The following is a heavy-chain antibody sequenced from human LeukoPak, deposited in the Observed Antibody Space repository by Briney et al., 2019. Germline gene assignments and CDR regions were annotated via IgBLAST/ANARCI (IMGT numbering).Heavy chain of an antibody. V-gene: IGHV3-30*18. CDR1: GFTFSRYG. CDR3: AKDSGSGSYYPDY. D-gene: IGHD3-10*01. Sequence: GGSLRLSCAASGFTFSRYGMNWVRQAPGKGLEWVAEISYDGSNKYYADSVKGRFTISRDNSKNTLYLQMNSLRVEDTAVYYCAKDSGSGSYYPDYWGQGTLVTVSS. J-gene: IGHJ4*02. CDR2: ISYDGSNK.